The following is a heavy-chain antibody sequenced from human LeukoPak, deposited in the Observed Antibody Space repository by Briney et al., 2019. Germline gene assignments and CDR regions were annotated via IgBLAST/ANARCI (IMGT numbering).Heavy chain of an antibody. CDR1: GGSISNSY. CDR2: TSYNGST. Sequence: SETLSLTCTVSGGSISNSYWSWVRQPPGKGLEWIGYTSYNGSTNYNPSLRRRVTMSVDTSKDQFSLRLISVTAADTAVYYCARTVSGDYYGMDVWGQGTTVTVSS. V-gene: IGHV4-59*08. CDR3: ARTVSGDYYGMDV. D-gene: IGHD1-26*01. J-gene: IGHJ6*02.